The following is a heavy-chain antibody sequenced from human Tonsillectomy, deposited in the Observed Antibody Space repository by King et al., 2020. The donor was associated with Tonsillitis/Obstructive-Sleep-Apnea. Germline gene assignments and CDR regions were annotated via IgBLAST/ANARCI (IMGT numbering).Heavy chain of an antibody. V-gene: IGHV4-39*01. CDR2: IYYDGTT. CDR1: GGSTGSSSYY. CDR3: ARHVDYTKSYSYCMDV. J-gene: IGHJ6*03. D-gene: IGHD4-11*01. Sequence: QLQESGPGLVKPSETLSLTCTVSGGSTGSSSYYWGWIRQSPGKGLEWIGSIYYDGTTYYNPSLKSRVTISVHTSKNQFSLRLTSGTAADTAVYYCARHVDYTKSYSYCMDVWGKGTTVTVSS.